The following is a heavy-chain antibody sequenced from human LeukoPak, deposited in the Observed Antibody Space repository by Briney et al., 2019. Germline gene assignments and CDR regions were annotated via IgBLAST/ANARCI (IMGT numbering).Heavy chain of an antibody. Sequence: GASVKVSCKASGYTFTGYYMHWVRQAPGQGLEWMGWINPNSGGTNYAQKFQGRVTMTRDTSISTAYMELSRLRSDDTAVYYCARDLEYYDSSGFFDYWGQGTLVTVSS. D-gene: IGHD3-22*01. J-gene: IGHJ4*02. CDR3: ARDLEYYDSSGFFDY. V-gene: IGHV1-2*02. CDR2: INPNSGGT. CDR1: GYTFTGYY.